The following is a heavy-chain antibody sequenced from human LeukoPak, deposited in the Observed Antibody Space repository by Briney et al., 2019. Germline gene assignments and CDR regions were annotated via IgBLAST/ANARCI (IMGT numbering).Heavy chain of an antibody. Sequence: GGSLRLSCEASGFTFSSYSLNWVRQAPGKGLDGVSYISSNTRTIYYARSVKGRFTIHRHNPKNSLYLQMNRMRDEDTAGYYCARDRFGGSSSYAEGYWGQGTLVTVSS. D-gene: IGHD2-15*01. CDR3: ARDRFGGSSSYAEGY. V-gene: IGHV3-48*02. J-gene: IGHJ4*02. CDR1: GFTFSSYS. CDR2: ISSNTRTI.